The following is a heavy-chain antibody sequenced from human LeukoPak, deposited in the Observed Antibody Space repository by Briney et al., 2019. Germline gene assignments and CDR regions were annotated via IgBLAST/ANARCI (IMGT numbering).Heavy chain of an antibody. Sequence: SETLSLTCTVSGGSISSYYWSWLRQPPGKGLEWIGFIYYSGITDYNPSLKSRVTISVATSKNQFSLKLTSVTAADTAVYYCARLRALSYYDSSGDLYYFEYWGQGTLVTVSS. V-gene: IGHV4-59*01. J-gene: IGHJ4*02. CDR3: ARLRALSYYDSSGDLYYFEY. CDR1: GGSISSYY. CDR2: IYYSGIT. D-gene: IGHD3-22*01.